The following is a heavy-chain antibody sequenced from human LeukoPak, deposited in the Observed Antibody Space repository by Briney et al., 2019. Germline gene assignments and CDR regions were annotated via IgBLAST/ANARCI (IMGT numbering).Heavy chain of an antibody. CDR1: GGSISSYY. Sequence: SETLSLTCTVSGGSISSYYWSWIRQPPGKGLEWIGYIYCSGSTNYNPSLKSRVTISVDTSKNQFSLKLSSVTAADTAVYYCASYYSSGWHGAFDYWGQGTLVTVSS. V-gene: IGHV4-59*08. CDR3: ASYYSSGWHGAFDY. CDR2: IYCSGST. J-gene: IGHJ4*02. D-gene: IGHD6-19*01.